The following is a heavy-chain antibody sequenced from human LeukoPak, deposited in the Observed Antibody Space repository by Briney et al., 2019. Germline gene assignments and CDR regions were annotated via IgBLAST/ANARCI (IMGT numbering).Heavy chain of an antibody. J-gene: IGHJ6*02. CDR2: ISGSGGST. V-gene: IGHV3-23*01. D-gene: IGHD7-27*01. CDR1: GFTFSSYA. Sequence: GGSLRLSCAASGFTFSSYAMSWVRQAPGKGLEWVSAISGSGGSTYCADSVKGRFTISRDNSKNTLYLQMNSLRAEDTAVYYCAKDNFKAPNWGGSYYYGMDVWGQGTTVTVSS. CDR3: AKDNFKAPNWGGSYYYGMDV.